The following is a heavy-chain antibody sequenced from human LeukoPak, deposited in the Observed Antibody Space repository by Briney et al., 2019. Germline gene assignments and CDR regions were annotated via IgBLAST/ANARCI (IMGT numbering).Heavy chain of an antibody. CDR2: MNPNSGNT. Sequence: GASVKVSCKASGYTFASYDINWVRQATGQGLEWMGWMNPNSGNTGYAQKFQGRVTVTTEASTSTAYMELRSLTSYDTAVYYCARDAVSTTTAGGIDYWGQGTLVTVSS. CDR3: ARDAVSTTTAGGIDY. CDR1: GYTFASYD. D-gene: IGHD5/OR15-5a*01. J-gene: IGHJ4*02. V-gene: IGHV1-8*02.